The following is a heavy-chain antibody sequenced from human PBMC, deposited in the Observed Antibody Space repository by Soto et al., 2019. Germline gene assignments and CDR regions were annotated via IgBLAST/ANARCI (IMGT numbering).Heavy chain of an antibody. CDR2: ISSTTNYI. CDR3: ARESEDLTSNFDY. Sequence: GGSLRLSCAASGFTFTRYSMNWVRQAPGKGLEWVSSISSTTNYIYYGDSMKGRFTTSRDNAKNSMYLEMKSLRAEDTAVYYCARESEDLTSNFDYWGQGTLVTVSS. V-gene: IGHV3-21*06. J-gene: IGHJ4*02. CDR1: GFTFTRYS.